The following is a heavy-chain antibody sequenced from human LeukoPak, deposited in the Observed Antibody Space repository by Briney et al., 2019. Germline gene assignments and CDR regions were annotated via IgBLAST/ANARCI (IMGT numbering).Heavy chain of an antibody. CDR1: GGSISSHY. J-gene: IGHJ5*02. Sequence: SETLSLTCTVSGGSISSHYWSWIRQPPGKGLEWIGYIYYSGSTNYNPSLKSRVTISVDTSKNQFSLKLSSVTAADTAVYYCARARARGYDFWSGSGFDPWGQGTLVTVSS. D-gene: IGHD3-3*01. CDR3: ARARARGYDFWSGSGFDP. V-gene: IGHV4-59*11. CDR2: IYYSGST.